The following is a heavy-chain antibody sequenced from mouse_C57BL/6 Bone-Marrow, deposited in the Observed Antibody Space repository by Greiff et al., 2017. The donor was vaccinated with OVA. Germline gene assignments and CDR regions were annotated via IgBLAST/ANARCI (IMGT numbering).Heavy chain of an antibody. Sequence: VQLQQSGAELVRPGASVTLSCKASGYTFTDYEMHWVKQTPVHGLEWIGAIDPETGGTAYNQKFKGKAILTADKSSSTAYMELRSLTSEDSAVYYCTRERITTVVEGAMDYWGQGTSVTVSS. V-gene: IGHV1-15*01. CDR1: GYTFTDYE. D-gene: IGHD1-1*01. CDR2: IDPETGGT. J-gene: IGHJ4*01. CDR3: TRERITTVVEGAMDY.